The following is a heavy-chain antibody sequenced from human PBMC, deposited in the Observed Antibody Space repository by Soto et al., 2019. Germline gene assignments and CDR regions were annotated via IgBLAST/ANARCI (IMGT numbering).Heavy chain of an antibody. Sequence: EVQLVESGGGLVQPGRSLSLSCVGSGFTFNDYAMHWVRQAPGKGLEWVAGISWFSGSEGYADSVRGRFTISRDDANNSLYLQMDSLTSEDTAFYYCVRASGRQWPILVIFDYWGRGTLVTVSS. V-gene: IGHV3-9*01. J-gene: IGHJ4*02. D-gene: IGHD3-16*02. CDR1: GFTFNDYA. CDR2: ISWFSGSE. CDR3: VRASGRQWPILVIFDY.